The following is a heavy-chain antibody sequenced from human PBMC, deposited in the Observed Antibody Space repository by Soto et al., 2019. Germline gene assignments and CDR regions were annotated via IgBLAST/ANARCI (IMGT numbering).Heavy chain of an antibody. J-gene: IGHJ5*02. Sequence: QVQLGQSGAEVKKPGSSVKVSCKASGGTFSSYAISWVRQSPGQGLEWMGGIIPIYGTANYAQKFQGRVTITEDKSTSTAYMELSSLRSEDTAVYYCERARGLQASWVATWGQGTLVTVSS. CDR2: IIPIYGTA. CDR3: ERARGLQASWVAT. CDR1: GGTFSSYA. V-gene: IGHV1-69*06. D-gene: IGHD4-17*01.